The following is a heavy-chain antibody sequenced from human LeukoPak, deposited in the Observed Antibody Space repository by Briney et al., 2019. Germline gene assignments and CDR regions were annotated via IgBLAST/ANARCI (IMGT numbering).Heavy chain of an antibody. Sequence: PSETLSLTCTVSGGSVTDYYWSWIRQSPGKGLEWIGYIYYTGTSYNPSLKSRVTISADTSKNQFSLKLSSVTAADTAVYYCARSITIFGVVITYNWFDPWGQGTLVTVSS. CDR2: IYYTGT. D-gene: IGHD3-3*01. J-gene: IGHJ5*02. CDR1: GGSVTDYY. CDR3: ARSITIFGVVITYNWFDP. V-gene: IGHV4-59*02.